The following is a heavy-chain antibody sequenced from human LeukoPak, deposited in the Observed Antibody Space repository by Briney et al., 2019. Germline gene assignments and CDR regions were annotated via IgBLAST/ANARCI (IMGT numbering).Heavy chain of an antibody. D-gene: IGHD6-25*01. CDR2: ISGSGGFT. J-gene: IGHJ5*02. Sequence: PGGSLRLSCAASGVTFSSFAMGWVRQAPGKGLEWVSAISGSGGFTNYADSVKGRFTISRDNSKNTLYLQMNSLRAEDTAVYYCAKVLSGNWLDPWGQGTLVTVSS. V-gene: IGHV3-23*01. CDR3: AKVLSGNWLDP. CDR1: GVTFSSFA.